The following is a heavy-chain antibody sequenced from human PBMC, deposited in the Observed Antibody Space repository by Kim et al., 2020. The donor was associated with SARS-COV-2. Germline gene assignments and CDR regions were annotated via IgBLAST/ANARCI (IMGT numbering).Heavy chain of an antibody. CDR3: ARGGESSWFGSYFDY. V-gene: IGHV3-66*01. J-gene: IGHJ4*02. Sequence: DSVKGRFPISRDNARNTLYLQMNSLRAEDTAVYYCARGGESSWFGSYFDYWGQGTLVTVSS. D-gene: IGHD3-10*01.